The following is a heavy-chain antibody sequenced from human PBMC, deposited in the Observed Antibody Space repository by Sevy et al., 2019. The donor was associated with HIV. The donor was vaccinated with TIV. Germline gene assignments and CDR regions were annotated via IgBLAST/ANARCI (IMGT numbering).Heavy chain of an antibody. V-gene: IGHV3-48*02. Sequence: GGSLRLSCAASGFTFSSYSMNWVRQAPGKGLEWVSYIGSSSSTIYYADSVKGRFTISRDNAKNSLYLQMNSLRDEDTAVYYCARPYSGYDKRDYYYYGMDVWGQGTTVTVSS. J-gene: IGHJ6*02. CDR2: IGSSSSTI. D-gene: IGHD5-12*01. CDR1: GFTFSSYS. CDR3: ARPYSGYDKRDYYYYGMDV.